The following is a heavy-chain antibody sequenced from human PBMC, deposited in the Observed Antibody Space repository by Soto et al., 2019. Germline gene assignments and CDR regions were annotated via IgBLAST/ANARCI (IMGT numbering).Heavy chain of an antibody. CDR2: INHSGST. D-gene: IGHD6-19*01. CDR3: ARGRGRIAVAGKAGAFDI. V-gene: IGHV4-34*01. Sequence: QVQLQQWGAGLLKPSETLSLTCAVYGGSFSGYYWSWIRQPPGKGLEWMGEINHSGSTNYNPSLRSRVTISVDTSKNQCSLKLSSVTAADTAVYYCARGRGRIAVAGKAGAFDIWGQGTMVTVSS. J-gene: IGHJ3*02. CDR1: GGSFSGYY.